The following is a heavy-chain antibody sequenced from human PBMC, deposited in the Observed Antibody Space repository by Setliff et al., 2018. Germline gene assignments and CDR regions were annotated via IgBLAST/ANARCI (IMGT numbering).Heavy chain of an antibody. Sequence: SETLSLTCTVSGGSVSNSGFFWGWLRQAPGKGLEWIGNIYDRGSSNYNASLKSRLTITRDTSKNQISLKLTSVTAADTAVYYCGRGFSRIEGWGNWFDPWGQGILVTVSS. J-gene: IGHJ5*02. V-gene: IGHV4-39*01. CDR1: GGSVSNSGFF. CDR3: GRGFSRIEGWGNWFDP. CDR2: IYDRGSS. D-gene: IGHD2-15*01.